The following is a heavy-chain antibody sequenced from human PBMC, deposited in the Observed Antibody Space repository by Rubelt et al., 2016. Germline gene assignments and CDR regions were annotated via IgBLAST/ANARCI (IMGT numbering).Heavy chain of an antibody. J-gene: IGHJ4*02. CDR1: GGSISSSSYY. Sequence: QLQLQESGPGLVKPSETLSLTCTVSGGSISSSSYYWGWIRQPPGKGLEWIGSFYYSGSTYFNPSLKSRVNISVDTSKNQFSLKLSSVTAADTAVYYCARASFPFDYWGQGTLVTVSS. CDR3: ARASFPFDY. V-gene: IGHV4-39*07. D-gene: IGHD2-15*01. CDR2: FYYSGST.